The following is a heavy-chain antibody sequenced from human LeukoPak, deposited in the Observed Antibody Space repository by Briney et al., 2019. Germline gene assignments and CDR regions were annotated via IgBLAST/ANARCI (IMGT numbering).Heavy chain of an antibody. CDR1: GFTFSSYA. D-gene: IGHD2-2*01. Sequence: GGSLRLSCAASGFTFSSYAMSWVRQAPGKGLEWVSAISGSGGSTYYADSVKGRFTISRDNSKNTLYLQMNSLRAEDTAVYYCAKNGGDIVVVPAAMSFDYWGQGTLATVSS. V-gene: IGHV3-23*01. CDR3: AKNGGDIVVVPAAMSFDY. J-gene: IGHJ4*02. CDR2: ISGSGGST.